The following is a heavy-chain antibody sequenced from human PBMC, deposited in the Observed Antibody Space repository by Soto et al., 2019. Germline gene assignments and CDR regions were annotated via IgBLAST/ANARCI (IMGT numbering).Heavy chain of an antibody. CDR3: AKVPYSGSYHFDY. J-gene: IGHJ4*02. CDR1: GFTFSSYA. Sequence: GGSLRLSCAASGFTFSSYAMSWVRQAPGKGLEWVSAISGSGGSTYYADSVKGRFTISRDNSKNTLYLQMNSLRAEDTSVYYCAKVPYSGSYHFDYWGQGTLVTVSS. D-gene: IGHD1-26*01. V-gene: IGHV3-23*01. CDR2: ISGSGGST.